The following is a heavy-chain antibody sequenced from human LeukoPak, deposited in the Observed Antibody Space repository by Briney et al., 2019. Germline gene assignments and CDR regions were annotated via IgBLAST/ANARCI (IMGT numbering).Heavy chain of an antibody. CDR3: AGGGLHHGFDI. V-gene: IGHV3-74*01. CDR1: GFTFSSYW. Sequence: PGGSLRLSCAASGFTFSSYWIHWVRQAPGKGLAWVSRIYNDESDKIFADSVKGRFTLSRDNAKNTVYLQMNSLSGEDTAVYYCAGGGLHHGFDIWGQGTMVSVS. J-gene: IGHJ3*02. D-gene: IGHD1-14*01. CDR2: IYNDESDK.